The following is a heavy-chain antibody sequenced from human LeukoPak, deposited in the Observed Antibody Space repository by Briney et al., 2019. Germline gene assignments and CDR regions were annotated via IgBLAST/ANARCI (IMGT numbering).Heavy chain of an antibody. Sequence: GGSLKISFQASGYSFTNYWIGWVRPMPEKGLAWMGIIDPSDTDTRYTPSFQAQVTISADKSLTTAYLQRNSLKASDTAMYYCARQTAMGRSGDFWGQGTLVTVSS. CDR2: IDPSDTDT. CDR3: ARQTAMGRSGDF. J-gene: IGHJ4*02. D-gene: IGHD5-18*01. CDR1: GYSFTNYW. V-gene: IGHV5-51*01.